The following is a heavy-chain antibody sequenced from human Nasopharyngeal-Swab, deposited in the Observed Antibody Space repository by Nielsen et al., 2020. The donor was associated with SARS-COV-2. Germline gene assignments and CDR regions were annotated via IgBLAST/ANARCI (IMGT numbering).Heavy chain of an antibody. CDR1: GGSISSSSYY. CDR3: ARDRIYGGNSAFDY. D-gene: IGHD4-23*01. J-gene: IGHJ4*02. Sequence: SETLSLTCTVSGGSISSSSYYWGWIRQPPGKGPEWIGSMYYSGSTYYNPSLKSRVTISVDRSKNQFSLKLSSVTAADTAVYYCARDRIYGGNSAFDYWGQGTLVTVSS. V-gene: IGHV4-39*07. CDR2: MYYSGST.